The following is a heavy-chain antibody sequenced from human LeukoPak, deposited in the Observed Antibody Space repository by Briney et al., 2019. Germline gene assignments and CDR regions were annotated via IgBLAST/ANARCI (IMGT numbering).Heavy chain of an antibody. CDR3: AREYYDILTGYYRAFDY. Sequence: GGSLRLSCAASGFTFSSYSMNWVRQAPGKGLEWVSSISSSSSYIYYADPVKGRFTISRDNAKNSLYLQMNSLRAEDTAVYYCAREYYDILTGYYRAFDYWGQGTLVTVSS. CDR2: ISSSSSYI. J-gene: IGHJ4*02. D-gene: IGHD3-9*01. CDR1: GFTFSSYS. V-gene: IGHV3-21*01.